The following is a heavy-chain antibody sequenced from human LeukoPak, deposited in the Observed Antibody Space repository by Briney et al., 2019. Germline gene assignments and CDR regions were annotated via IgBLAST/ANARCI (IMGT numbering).Heavy chain of an antibody. Sequence: ASVKVSCKASGYTFSNYAFSWVRQAPGQGPEWMGWISPYNGDTYYARKFQGRVTMTTDASTYTAYMELRSLRSDDTAVYYCARGGSGWLGNYFDYWGQGTLVTVAS. CDR2: ISPYNGDT. CDR3: ARGGSGWLGNYFDY. V-gene: IGHV1-18*01. D-gene: IGHD6-19*01. CDR1: GYTFSNYA. J-gene: IGHJ4*02.